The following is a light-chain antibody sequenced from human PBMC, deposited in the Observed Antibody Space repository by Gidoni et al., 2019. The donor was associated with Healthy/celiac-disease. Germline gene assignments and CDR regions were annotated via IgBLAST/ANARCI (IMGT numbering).Light chain of an antibody. V-gene: IGKV3-11*01. CDR1: QSVSSY. CDR3: QQRSNWPLT. J-gene: IGKJ4*01. CDR2: DAS. Sequence: VLTQSPATLSVSPGDRATLPCRASQSVSSYLAWYQQKPGQAPRLLIYDASNRASGIPARFSGSGSGTDFTLTISSLEPEDFAVYYCQQRSNWPLTFGGGTKVEIK.